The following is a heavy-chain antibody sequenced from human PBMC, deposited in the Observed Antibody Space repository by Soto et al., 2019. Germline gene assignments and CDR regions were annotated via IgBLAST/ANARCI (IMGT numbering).Heavy chain of an antibody. V-gene: IGHV3-23*01. CDR1: GFTFSSYA. CDR3: AEEDRGYDYSDGLDI. CDR2: ISGSGGST. D-gene: IGHD5-12*01. J-gene: IGHJ3*02. Sequence: GGSLRLSCAASGFTFSSYAMSWVRQAPGKGLEWVSAISGSGGSTYYADSVKGRFTISRDKSKNALYLQMNSLRAEDGAVDVGAEEDRGYDYSDGLDIWGQGTMVTVSS.